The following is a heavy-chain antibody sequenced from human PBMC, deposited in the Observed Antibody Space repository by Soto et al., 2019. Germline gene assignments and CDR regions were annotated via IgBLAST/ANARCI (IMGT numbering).Heavy chain of an antibody. D-gene: IGHD3-9*01. CDR2: INWNGGST. CDR1: GFTFDDYG. V-gene: IGHV3-20*01. J-gene: IGHJ4*02. CDR3: VRHPTYDILTGYYNY. Sequence: GGSLRLSCAASGFTFDDYGMSWVRQAPGKGLEWVSGINWNGGSTGYADSVKGRFTISRDNAKNSLYLQMNSLRAEDTALYHCVRHPTYDILTGYYNYWGQGTLVTVSS.